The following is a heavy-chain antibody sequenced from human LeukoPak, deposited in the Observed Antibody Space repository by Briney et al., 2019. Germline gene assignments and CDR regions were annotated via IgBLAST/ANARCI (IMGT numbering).Heavy chain of an antibody. Sequence: GGSLRLSCAASGFSFSTYGMHWVRQAPGKGLEWLALIWHDGSNKYYADSVKGRFTISRDNSKNTLYLQPNNLRAEDTGVYYCAGDTPPGGDYYFEYWGQGTLVTVSS. J-gene: IGHJ4*02. V-gene: IGHV3-33*01. CDR3: AGDTPPGGDYYFEY. CDR2: IWHDGSNK. D-gene: IGHD3-16*01. CDR1: GFSFSTYG.